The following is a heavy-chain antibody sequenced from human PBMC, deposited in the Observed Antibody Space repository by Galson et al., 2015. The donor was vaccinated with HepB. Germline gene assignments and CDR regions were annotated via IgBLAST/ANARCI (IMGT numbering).Heavy chain of an antibody. CDR3: AKAPSSGWYPHAEYFQH. J-gene: IGHJ1*01. V-gene: IGHV3-30*18. CDR2: ISYDGSNK. Sequence: SLRLSCAASGFTFSSYGMHWVRQAPGKGLEWVAVISYDGSNKYYADSVKGRFTISRDNSKNTLYLQMNSLRAEDTAVYYCAKAPSSGWYPHAEYFQHWGQGTLVSVSS. CDR1: GFTFSSYG. D-gene: IGHD6-19*01.